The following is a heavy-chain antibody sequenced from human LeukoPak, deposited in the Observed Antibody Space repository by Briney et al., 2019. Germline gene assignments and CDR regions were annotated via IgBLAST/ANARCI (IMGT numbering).Heavy chain of an antibody. D-gene: IGHD6-19*01. CDR1: GGSFSGYY. J-gene: IGHJ4*02. Sequence: SETLSLTCAVYGGSFSGYYWSWLRQPPGKGLEWIGEINHSGSTNYNPSLKSRVTISVDTSKNQFSLKLSSVTAADTAVYYCAKIPSAVPGRGFDYWGQGTLVIVSS. V-gene: IGHV4-34*01. CDR2: INHSGST. CDR3: AKIPSAVPGRGFDY.